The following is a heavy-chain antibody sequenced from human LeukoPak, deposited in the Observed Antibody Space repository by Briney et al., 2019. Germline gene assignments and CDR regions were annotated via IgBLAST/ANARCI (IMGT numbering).Heavy chain of an antibody. J-gene: IGHJ5*02. V-gene: IGHV4-59*01. Sequence: SETLSLTCTVSGGSISSYYWSWIRQPPGKGLEWIGYIYYSGSTNYNSSLKSRVTISVDTSKNQFSLKLGSVTAADTAVYYCARCGYNRPQWFDPWGQGTLVTVSS. CDR3: ARCGYNRPQWFDP. CDR1: GGSISSYY. D-gene: IGHD5-24*01. CDR2: IYYSGST.